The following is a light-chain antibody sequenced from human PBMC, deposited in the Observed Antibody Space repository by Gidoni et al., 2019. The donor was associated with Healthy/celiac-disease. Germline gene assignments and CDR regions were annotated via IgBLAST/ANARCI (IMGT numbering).Light chain of an antibody. CDR3: QQYGSSPRT. CDR1: QSVRSRY. Sequence: EIVLTQSPGTLSLSPGERATPACRASQSVRSRYLAWYQQKPGQAPRLLIYGASSRATGIPDRFSGSGSGTDFTLTISRLEPEDFAVYYCQQYGSSPRTFGQGTKVEIK. J-gene: IGKJ1*01. CDR2: GAS. V-gene: IGKV3-20*01.